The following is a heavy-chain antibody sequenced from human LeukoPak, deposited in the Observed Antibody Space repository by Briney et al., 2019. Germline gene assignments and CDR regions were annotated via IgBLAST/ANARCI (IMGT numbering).Heavy chain of an antibody. J-gene: IGHJ5*02. CDR2: INPLTGGT. V-gene: IGHV1-2*02. D-gene: IGHD2-2*01. CDR3: ARDGYPVVPADDNWFDR. Sequence: ASVKVSCKASGYTFTCYYMHWVRHAPGPGLEWMGGINPLTGGTNYAQQFHVRVTMTRDTSISTAYMEPSRQRSDDTAVYYFARDGYPVVPADDNWFDRWGQGTLVTVCS. CDR1: GYTFTCYY.